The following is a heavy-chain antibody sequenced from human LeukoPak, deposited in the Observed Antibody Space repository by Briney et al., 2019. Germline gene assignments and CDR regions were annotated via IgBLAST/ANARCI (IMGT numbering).Heavy chain of an antibody. V-gene: IGHV1-18*01. CDR1: GYTLTSSG. Sequence: GASVKVSCRASGYTLTSSGLSWVRQAPGQGLERMGWISPYNGNTNYAQNLQDRVTITTDTSTSTAYMELRSLRSDDTAVYYCARAVLGGITVHRYYYYMDVWGNGTTVTVSS. J-gene: IGHJ6*03. CDR3: ARAVLGGITVHRYYYYMDV. D-gene: IGHD3-10*01. CDR2: ISPYNGNT.